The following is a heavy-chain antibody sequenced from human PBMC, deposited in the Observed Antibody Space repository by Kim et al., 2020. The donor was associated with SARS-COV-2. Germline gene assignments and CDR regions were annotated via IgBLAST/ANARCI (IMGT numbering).Heavy chain of an antibody. J-gene: IGHJ4*02. CDR3: ARGKAVAVLGY. Sequence: ANYAQKFQGRVTITADKSTSTDYMELSSLRSEDTAVYYCARGKAVAVLGYWGQGTLVTVSS. CDR2: A. D-gene: IGHD6-19*01. V-gene: IGHV1-69*04.